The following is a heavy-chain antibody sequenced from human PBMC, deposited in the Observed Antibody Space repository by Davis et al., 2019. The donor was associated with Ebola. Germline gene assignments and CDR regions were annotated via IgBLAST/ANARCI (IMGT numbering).Heavy chain of an antibody. CDR3: ARVVIAARPPYYYYYMDV. CDR2: ISSSSTI. V-gene: IGHV3-48*02. D-gene: IGHD6-6*01. CDR1: GFTFSSYS. J-gene: IGHJ6*03. Sequence: PGGSLRLSCAASGFTFSSYSMNWVRQAPGKGLEWVSYISSSSTIYYADSVKGRFTISRDNAKNSLYLQMNSLRDEDTAVYYCARVVIAARPPYYYYYMDVWGKGTTVTVSS.